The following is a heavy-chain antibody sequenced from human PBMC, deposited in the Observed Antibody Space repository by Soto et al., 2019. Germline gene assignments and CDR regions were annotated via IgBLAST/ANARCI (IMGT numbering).Heavy chain of an antibody. CDR1: GGTFSSYA. Sequence: QVQLVQSGAEVKKPGSSVKVSCKASGGTFSSYAISWVRQAPGQGLEWMGGIIPIFGTANYAQKFQGRVTITADESTSTDYMELSSLRSEDTAVYYCARGVYGDYVRKYYYYGMDVWGQGTTVTVSS. D-gene: IGHD4-17*01. CDR3: ARGVYGDYVRKYYYYGMDV. CDR2: IIPIFGTA. J-gene: IGHJ6*02. V-gene: IGHV1-69*01.